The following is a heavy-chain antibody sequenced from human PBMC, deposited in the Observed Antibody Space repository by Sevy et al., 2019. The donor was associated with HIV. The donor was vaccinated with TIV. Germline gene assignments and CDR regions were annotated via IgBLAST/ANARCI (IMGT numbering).Heavy chain of an antibody. CDR2: IQYDGSNK. CDR3: VKEGASEGGDH. Sequence: GGSLRLSCAASGFSYSSYGMHWVRQAPGKGLEWVAYIQYDGSNKDYADSVKGRFTISRDNSKNTLDLQMNSLRVEDTAVYYCVKEGASEGGDHWGQGTLVTVSS. CDR1: GFSYSSYG. J-gene: IGHJ4*02. D-gene: IGHD1-26*01. V-gene: IGHV3-30*02.